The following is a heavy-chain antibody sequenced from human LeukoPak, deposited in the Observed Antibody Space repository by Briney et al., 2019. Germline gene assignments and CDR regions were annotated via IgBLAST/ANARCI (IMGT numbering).Heavy chain of an antibody. V-gene: IGHV1-46*01. CDR1: GYTFTLYY. CDR2: INPTGGST. Sequence: GASVKVSCKASGYTFTLYYIHWVRQAPGQGLEWMGLINPTGGSTGYAQKFQGRVTMTRDMSTSTDYMELSSLRSEDTAIYYCARDNSVGDNAWWFDPWGQGTLVTVSS. D-gene: IGHD1-26*01. J-gene: IGHJ5*02. CDR3: ARDNSVGDNAWWFDP.